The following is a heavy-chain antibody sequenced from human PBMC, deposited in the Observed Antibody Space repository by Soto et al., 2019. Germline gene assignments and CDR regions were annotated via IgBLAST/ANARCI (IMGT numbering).Heavy chain of an antibody. J-gene: IGHJ4*02. CDR3: ATLWFGKSFGNY. CDR2: IYYSGST. Sequence: PSETLSLTCTVSGGSISSSSYYWGWIRQPPGKGLEWIGSIYYSGSTYYNPSLKSRVTISVDTSKNQFPLKLSSVTAADTAVYYCATLWFGKSFGNYWGQGTLVTVSS. V-gene: IGHV4-39*01. CDR1: GGSISSSSYY. D-gene: IGHD3-10*01.